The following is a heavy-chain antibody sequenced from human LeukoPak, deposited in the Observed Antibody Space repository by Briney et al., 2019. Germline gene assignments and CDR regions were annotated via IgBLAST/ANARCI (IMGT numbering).Heavy chain of an antibody. J-gene: IGHJ4*02. V-gene: IGHV3-30*18. Sequence: GGSLRLSCAASGFTFSSYGMHWVRQAPGKGLEWVAVISYGGSNKYYADSVKGRFTISRDNSKNTLYLQMNSLRAEDMAVYYCAKAGTGDYWGQGTLVTVSS. D-gene: IGHD6-13*01. CDR1: GFTFSSYG. CDR2: ISYGGSNK. CDR3: AKAGTGDY.